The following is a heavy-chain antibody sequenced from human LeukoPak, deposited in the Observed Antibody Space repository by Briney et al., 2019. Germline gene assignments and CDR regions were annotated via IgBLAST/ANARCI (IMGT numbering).Heavy chain of an antibody. J-gene: IGHJ3*02. V-gene: IGHV4-4*09. Sequence: SETLSLTCTVPGGSISSYYWSWIRQPPGKGLEWIGYIYTSGSTNYNPSLKSRVTISVDTSKNQFSLKLSSVTAADTAVYYCARGSYYGSSGYHDAFDIWGQGTMVTVSS. CDR1: GGSISSYY. D-gene: IGHD3-22*01. CDR3: ARGSYYGSSGYHDAFDI. CDR2: IYTSGST.